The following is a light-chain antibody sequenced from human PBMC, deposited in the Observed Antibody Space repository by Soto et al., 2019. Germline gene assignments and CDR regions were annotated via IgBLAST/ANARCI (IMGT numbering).Light chain of an antibody. CDR2: RAS. J-gene: IGKJ4*01. V-gene: IGKV1-12*01. Sequence: DIQMTQSPSSVSASVGDRVTITCRASQGITSWLSWYQQKPGKAPKLLIYRASKLQSGVPSRFSGSGSGTDFTLTISSLQPADFATYYCQQTTTFPLTFGGGTKVEIK. CDR3: QQTTTFPLT. CDR1: QGITSW.